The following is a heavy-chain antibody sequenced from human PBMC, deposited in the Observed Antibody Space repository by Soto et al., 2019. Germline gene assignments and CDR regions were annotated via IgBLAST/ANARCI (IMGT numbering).Heavy chain of an antibody. D-gene: IGHD2-15*01. CDR2: IYWDDDK. CDR1: GFSLSTSGVG. Sequence: QITLKESGPTLVKPTQTLTLTCTFSGFSLSTSGVGVAWIRQPPGKALEWLAPIYWDDDKRYRPSLETRLTIXXXTXXNQVVPTMTNMDSVDTATYYCAYLPCSGGSCYWFSYSGMDVWGHGTTVTVSS. V-gene: IGHV2-5*02. CDR3: AYLPCSGGSCYWFSYSGMDV. J-gene: IGHJ6*02.